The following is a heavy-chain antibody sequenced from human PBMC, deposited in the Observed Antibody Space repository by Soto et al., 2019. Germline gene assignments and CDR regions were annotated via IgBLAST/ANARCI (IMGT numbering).Heavy chain of an antibody. CDR2: ISYDGSNK. CDR1: GFTFSSYA. Sequence: QVQLVESGGGVVQPGRSLRLSCAASGFTFSSYAMHWVRQAPGKGLEWVAVISYDGSNKYYADSVKGRFTISRDNSKNALYLQMNSLRAEDTAVYYCARDKGGYSYGFGLNWFDPWGQGTLVTVSS. V-gene: IGHV3-30-3*01. D-gene: IGHD5-18*01. J-gene: IGHJ5*02. CDR3: ARDKGGYSYGFGLNWFDP.